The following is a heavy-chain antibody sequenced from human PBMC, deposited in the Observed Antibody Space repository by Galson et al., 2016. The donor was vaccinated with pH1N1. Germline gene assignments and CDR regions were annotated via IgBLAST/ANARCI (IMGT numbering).Heavy chain of an antibody. V-gene: IGHV4-61*02. J-gene: IGHJ5*02. CDR3: ARGGEEILSFGEPHNWFDP. D-gene: IGHD3-10*01. Sequence: TLSLTCTVSGDSISSGTFYWSWLRQPAGKGLQWIGLLYSSGSTNYNPSLKGRVTMSADTSKNEFSLKMTSVTAADTAVYYCARGGEEILSFGEPHNWFDPWGQGTLVTVSS. CDR2: LYSSGST. CDR1: GDSISSGTFY.